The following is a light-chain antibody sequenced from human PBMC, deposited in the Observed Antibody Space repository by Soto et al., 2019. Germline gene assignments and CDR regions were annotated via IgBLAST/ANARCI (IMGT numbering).Light chain of an antibody. J-gene: IGKJ1*01. CDR2: DAS. V-gene: IGKV3D-11*01. CDR1: QGIGDT. Sequence: EVVMTQSPATLSVSPGECVTLSCRASQGIGDTLAWYQHKPGQTPRLLIYDASNRATGIPVRFSGSGSGADYTLTISSLEPEDFAVYYCQQRSNLPWTFGQGTKVDIK. CDR3: QQRSNLPWT.